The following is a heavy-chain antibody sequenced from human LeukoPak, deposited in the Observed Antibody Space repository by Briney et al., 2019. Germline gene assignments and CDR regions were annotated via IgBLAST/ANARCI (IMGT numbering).Heavy chain of an antibody. CDR3: ARDPQGYCSSTSCYRYAFDI. D-gene: IGHD2-2*01. CDR1: GYTFTGYY. CDR2: INPNSGGT. V-gene: IGHV1-2*06. Sequence: ASVKVSCKASGYTFTGYYMYWVRQAPGQGLEWMGRINPNSGGTNYAQKFQGRVTMTRDTSISTAYMELSRLRSDDTAVYYCARDPQGYCSSTSCYRYAFDIWGQGTMVTVSS. J-gene: IGHJ3*02.